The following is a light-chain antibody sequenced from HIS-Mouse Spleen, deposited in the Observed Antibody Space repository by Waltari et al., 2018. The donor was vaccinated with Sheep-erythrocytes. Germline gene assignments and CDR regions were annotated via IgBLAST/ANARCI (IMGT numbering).Light chain of an antibody. CDR2: EDS. Sequence: SYELTQPPSVSVSPGQTARITCSGDALPKKYAYWYQQKSGQAPVLVIYEDSKRPSGNPERVSGSSSGTMATLTSSGAQVEDEADYYCYSTDSSGNHWVFGGGTKLTVL. CDR3: YSTDSSGNHWV. V-gene: IGLV3-10*01. J-gene: IGLJ3*02. CDR1: ALPKKY.